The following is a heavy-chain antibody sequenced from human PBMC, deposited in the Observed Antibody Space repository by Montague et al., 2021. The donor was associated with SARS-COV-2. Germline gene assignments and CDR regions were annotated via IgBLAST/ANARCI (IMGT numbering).Heavy chain of an antibody. CDR3: ARDGLERQWWMLGWFDP. CDR1: GGSISSYY. CDR2: IYTSGST. D-gene: IGHD1-1*01. V-gene: IGHV4-4*07. Sequence: SETLSLTCTVSGGSISSYYWNWIRQPAGKGLEWIGRIYTSGSTNYNPSLKSRVTMSVDTSKNQFSLKLRSVTAADTAVYFCARDGLERQWWMLGWFDPWGQGPLVT. J-gene: IGHJ5*02.